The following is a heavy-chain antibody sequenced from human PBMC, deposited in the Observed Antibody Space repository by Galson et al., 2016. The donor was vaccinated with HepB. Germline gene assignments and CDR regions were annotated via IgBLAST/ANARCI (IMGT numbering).Heavy chain of an antibody. J-gene: IGHJ3*01. CDR1: GFTFSSYA. V-gene: IGHV3-23*01. CDR3: AKDLKQHSTGSDDALDF. CDR2: INIGGTKT. Sequence: SLRLSCAASGFTFSSYAMSWVRQAPGKGLEWVSSINIGGTKTYYIDSVKGRYTISRDNSKSTVYLQMNSLRAEDTALYYCAKDLKQHSTGSDDALDFWGQGTMVTVSS. D-gene: IGHD6-19*01.